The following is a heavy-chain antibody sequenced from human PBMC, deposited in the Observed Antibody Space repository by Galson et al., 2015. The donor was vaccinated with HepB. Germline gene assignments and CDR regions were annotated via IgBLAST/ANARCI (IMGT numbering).Heavy chain of an antibody. V-gene: IGHV1-18*01. CDR3: ARGPSIAAAKDPYYYGMDV. Sequence: SVKVSCKASGYTFTSYGISWVRQAPGQGLGWMGWISAYNGNTNYAQKLQGRVTMTTDTSTSTAYMELRSLRSDDTAVYYCARGPSIAAAKDPYYYGMDVWGQGTTVTVSS. CDR1: GYTFTSYG. CDR2: ISAYNGNT. D-gene: IGHD6-13*01. J-gene: IGHJ6*02.